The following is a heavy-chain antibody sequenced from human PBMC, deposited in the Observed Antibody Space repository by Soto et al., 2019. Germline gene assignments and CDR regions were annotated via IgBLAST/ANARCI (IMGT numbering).Heavy chain of an antibody. CDR1: GITISSTY. J-gene: IGHJ3*02. CDR2: IYSGGST. V-gene: IGHV3-66*01. CDR3: ARGGGAFCGGDCIRAFDI. D-gene: IGHD2-21*02. Sequence: EVQLVESGGNLVQPGGSLRLSCAVSGITISSTYMSWVRQAPGKGLEWVSVIYSGGSTYYSDSVKGRFTISRDNSKNTXXLQMNTLRADDTAVYYCARGGGAFCGGDCIRAFDIWGQGTKVTVSP.